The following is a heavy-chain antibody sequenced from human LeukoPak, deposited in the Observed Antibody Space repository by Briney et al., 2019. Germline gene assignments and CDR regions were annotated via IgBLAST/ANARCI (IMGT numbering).Heavy chain of an antibody. CDR3: AKDRDYYDSSGVSGYFDY. CDR1: GFTFSSYA. J-gene: IGHJ4*02. D-gene: IGHD3-22*01. V-gene: IGHV3-23*01. Sequence: GGSLRLSCAASGFTFSSYAMSWVRQAPGKGLEWVSAVSGSGGSTYYADSVKGRFTISRDNSKNTLYLQMNSLRAEDTAVYYCAKDRDYYDSSGVSGYFDYWGQGTLVTVSS. CDR2: VSGSGGST.